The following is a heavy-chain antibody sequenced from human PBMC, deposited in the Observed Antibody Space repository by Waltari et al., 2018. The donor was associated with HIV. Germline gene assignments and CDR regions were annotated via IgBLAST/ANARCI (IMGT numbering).Heavy chain of an antibody. CDR3: AGGEGWLTPFDS. CDR2: VNHSGTT. J-gene: IGHJ4*02. V-gene: IGHV4-34*01. CDR1: GGSFSGSY. Sequence: QVQLQQWGAGLLKPSETLSLTCTAYGGSFSGSYWTWIRQPPGKGLEWIGEVNHSGTTNDNPSRRGRVTISVDTCKNQCSLKLSSVTAADTAVYYCAGGEGWLTPFDSWGQGTLVTVSS. D-gene: IGHD3-22*01.